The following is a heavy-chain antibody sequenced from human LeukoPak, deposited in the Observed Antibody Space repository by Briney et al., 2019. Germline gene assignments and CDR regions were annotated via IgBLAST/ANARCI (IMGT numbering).Heavy chain of an antibody. J-gene: IGHJ5*02. D-gene: IGHD2-15*01. V-gene: IGHV4-34*01. CDR3: ARAPNLGYCSGGSCYSGNWFDP. Sequence: YNPSLTSRVTISVDTSKNQFSLKLSSVTAADTAVYYCARAPNLGYCSGGSCYSGNWFDPWGQGTLVTVSS.